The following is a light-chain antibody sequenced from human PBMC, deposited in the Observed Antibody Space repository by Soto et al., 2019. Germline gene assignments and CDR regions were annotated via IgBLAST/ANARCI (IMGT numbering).Light chain of an antibody. J-gene: IGLJ1*01. CDR1: SSNIGAGHD. V-gene: IGLV1-40*01. CDR3: SSYAHGSTYV. CDR2: GNG. Sequence: QSVLTQPPSVSGAPGQRVTISCTGSSSNIGAGHDVHWYQQLPGTAPKLLIYGNGNRPSGVPERFSGSKSGTSASLTISGLQAEDEADYYCSSYAHGSTYVFGTGTKVTVL.